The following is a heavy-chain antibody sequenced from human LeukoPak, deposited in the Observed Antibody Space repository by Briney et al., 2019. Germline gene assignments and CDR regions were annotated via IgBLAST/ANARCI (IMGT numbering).Heavy chain of an antibody. Sequence: GGSLRLSCAASGFTVSSNYMSWVRQAPGKGLEWVSVIYSGGSTYYADSVKGRFTISRDNSKNTLYLQMNSLRAEDTAVYYCARDYYDSSGRTGCLDYWGQGALVTVSS. CDR3: ARDYYDSSGRTGCLDY. V-gene: IGHV3-66*01. D-gene: IGHD3-22*01. CDR2: IYSGGST. J-gene: IGHJ4*02. CDR1: GFTVSSNY.